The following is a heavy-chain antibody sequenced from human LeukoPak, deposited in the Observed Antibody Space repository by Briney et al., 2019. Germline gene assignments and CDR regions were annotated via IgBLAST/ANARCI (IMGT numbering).Heavy chain of an antibody. CDR3: ARSSSGPIWDAFDI. D-gene: IGHD3-22*01. CDR1: GFTFSSQA. CDR2: ISDSGGNT. V-gene: IGHV3-23*01. Sequence: GGSLRLSCAASGFTFSSQAMSWVRQAPGKGLEWVSAISDSGGNTYYADSVKGRFTISRDNSKNTVYLQMNSLRAEDTAVYYCARSSSGPIWDAFDIWGQGTMVTVSS. J-gene: IGHJ3*02.